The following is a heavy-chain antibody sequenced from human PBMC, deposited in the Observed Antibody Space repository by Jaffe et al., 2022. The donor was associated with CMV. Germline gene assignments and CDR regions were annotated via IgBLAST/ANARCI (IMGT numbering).Heavy chain of an antibody. CDR1: GFTVSSNY. Sequence: EVQLVETGGGLIQPGGSLRLSCAASGFTVSSNYMSWVRQAPGKGLEWVSVIYSGGSTYYADSVKGRFTISRDNSKNTLYLQMNSLRAEDTAVYYCARGSLATMVRGVIVGNYMDVWGKGTTVTVSS. CDR3: ARGSLATMVRGVIVGNYMDV. D-gene: IGHD3-10*01. V-gene: IGHV3-53*02. J-gene: IGHJ6*03. CDR2: IYSGGST.